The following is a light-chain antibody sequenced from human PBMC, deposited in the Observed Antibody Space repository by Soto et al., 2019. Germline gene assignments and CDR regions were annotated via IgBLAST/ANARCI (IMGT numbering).Light chain of an antibody. CDR2: DST. V-gene: IGKV3-11*01. CDR3: QQRNVWPPIT. Sequence: VLTQSPATLSLSPGERATLSCRASHSIHTSLAWYQQKSGKPPRLVTYDSTLRANGVPDRFGGSRSGTEFTLTINSLEPEDFAVYYCQQRNVWPPITFGQGTRLEIK. CDR1: HSIHTS. J-gene: IGKJ5*01.